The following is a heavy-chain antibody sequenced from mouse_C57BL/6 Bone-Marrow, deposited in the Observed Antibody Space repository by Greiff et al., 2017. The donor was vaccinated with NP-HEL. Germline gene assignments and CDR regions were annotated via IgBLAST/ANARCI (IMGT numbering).Heavy chain of an antibody. Sequence: QVTLKESGPGILQPSQSLSLTCSFSGFSLSTFGMGVGWIRQPSGKGLEWLAHIWWDDDKYYNPALKSRLTISKDTSKNQVFLKIANVDTADTATYYCARIITTVVATDYYAMDYWGQGTSVTVSS. V-gene: IGHV8-8*01. CDR3: ARIITTVVATDYYAMDY. CDR1: GFSLSTFGMG. J-gene: IGHJ4*01. CDR2: IWWDDDK. D-gene: IGHD1-1*01.